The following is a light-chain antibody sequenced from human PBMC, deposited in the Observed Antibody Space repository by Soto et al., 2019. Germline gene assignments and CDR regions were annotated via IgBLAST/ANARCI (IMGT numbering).Light chain of an antibody. CDR2: GAS. CDR3: QQYNNWPPTWT. CDR1: QTVRANY. J-gene: IGKJ1*01. V-gene: IGKV3-15*01. Sequence: EIVLTQSPGXXXLXXGXRXTLSCRASQTVRANYLAWYQQKPGQAPRLLIYGASTRATGIPARFSGSGSGTDFTLTISSLQSEDFAVYYCQQYNNWPPTWTFGQGTKVDI.